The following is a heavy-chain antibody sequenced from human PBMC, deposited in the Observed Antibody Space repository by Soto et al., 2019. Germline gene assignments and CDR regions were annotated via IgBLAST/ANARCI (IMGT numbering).Heavy chain of an antibody. D-gene: IGHD1-1*01. V-gene: IGHV4-4*08. CDR2: MHYGGNS. J-gene: IGHJ4*02. CDR1: GGSISSYY. CDR3: ARDFRFLSNQHRNPTYDW. Sequence: PSETLSLTCSVSGGSISSYYCSWFRQPPGKGLEWIGHMHYGGNSAYNPSLQSRVAISVDTSKNQFSLKLSSVTAADTAVYYCARDFRFLSNQHRNPTYDWWCQGILVTVS.